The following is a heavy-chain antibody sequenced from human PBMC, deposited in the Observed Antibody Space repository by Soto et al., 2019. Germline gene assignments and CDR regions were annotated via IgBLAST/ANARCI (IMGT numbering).Heavy chain of an antibody. CDR1: GASISGFY. J-gene: IGHJ5*02. CDR2: IYATGTT. D-gene: IGHD1-1*01. V-gene: IGHV4-4*07. CDR3: VRDGTKTLRDWFDP. Sequence: SATLSLTCTVSGASISGFYWSWIRKSAGKGLEWIGRIYATGTTDYNPSLKSRVMMSVDTSKKQFSLKLRSVTAADTAVYYCVRDGTKTLRDWFDPWGQGISVTVSS.